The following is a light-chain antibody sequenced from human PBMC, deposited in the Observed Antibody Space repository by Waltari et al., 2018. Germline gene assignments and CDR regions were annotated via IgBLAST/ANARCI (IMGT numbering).Light chain of an antibody. V-gene: IGKV3-20*01. J-gene: IGKJ4*01. CDR2: GAS. CDR3: QQYDISPLT. Sequence: EIVLTQPPGTLSLTPGERDTLSCRAGQTVRTTYLAWYQQKPGQAPTLLIYGASTRATGIPDRFSCSGSWTDFSLTISSLEPEDFAVYYCQQYDISPLTFGGGTKVEIK. CDR1: QTVRTTY.